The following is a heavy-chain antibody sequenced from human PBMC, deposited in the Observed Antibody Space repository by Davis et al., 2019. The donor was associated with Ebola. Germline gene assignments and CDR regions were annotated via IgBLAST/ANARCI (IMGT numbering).Heavy chain of an antibody. Sequence: GESLKISCAASGFTFSDYYMSWIRQAPGKGLEWVSYISSSGSTIYYADSVKGRFTISRDNAKNSLYLQMNSLRDEDTAVYYCARGSTPRYYYYYYMDVWGKGTTVTVSS. CDR3: ARGSTPRYYYYYYMDV. CDR1: GFTFSDYY. J-gene: IGHJ6*03. CDR2: ISSSGSTI. V-gene: IGHV3-11*04.